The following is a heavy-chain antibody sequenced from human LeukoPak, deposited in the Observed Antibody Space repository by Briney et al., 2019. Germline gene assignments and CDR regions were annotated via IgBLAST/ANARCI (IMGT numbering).Heavy chain of an antibody. Sequence: GGSLRLSCAASGFTFSNYAMSWVRQAPGKGLEWVAVISYDGSNKYNADSVKGRFTISRDNSKNTLYLQMNSLRAEDTAVYYCAKARDYDILTGYPLNFDYWGQGTLVTVSS. CDR2: ISYDGSNK. J-gene: IGHJ4*02. V-gene: IGHV3-30*18. CDR1: GFTFSNYA. CDR3: AKARDYDILTGYPLNFDY. D-gene: IGHD3-9*01.